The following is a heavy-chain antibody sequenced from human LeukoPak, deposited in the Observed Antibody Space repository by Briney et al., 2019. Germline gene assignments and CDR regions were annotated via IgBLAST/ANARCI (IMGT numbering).Heavy chain of an antibody. J-gene: IGHJ4*02. CDR3: VKGDIAAAGTQGFDY. D-gene: IGHD6-13*01. Sequence: PGGSLRLSCSASGFTFSSYAMHWARQAPGKGLEYVSAISSNGGSTYYADSVKGRFTISRDNSKNTLYLQKSSLRAEDTAVYYCVKGDIAAAGTQGFDYWGQGTLVTVSS. V-gene: IGHV3-64D*06. CDR2: ISSNGGST. CDR1: GFTFSSYA.